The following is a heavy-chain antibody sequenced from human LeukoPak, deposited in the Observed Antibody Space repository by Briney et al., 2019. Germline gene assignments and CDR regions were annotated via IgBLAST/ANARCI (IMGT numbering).Heavy chain of an antibody. Sequence: SETLTLTCTVTGGSVSSVGNYWSWIRQPPGKGLEWIAYIYYTGSSNESPSLKSRVTISVDTSKNQVSLILTSVTAADTAVYYCARDSSCSGGTCYDTWGQGILVTASS. D-gene: IGHD2-15*01. CDR2: IYYTGSS. CDR3: ARDSSCSGGTCYDT. CDR1: GGSVSSVGNY. J-gene: IGHJ5*02. V-gene: IGHV4-61*08.